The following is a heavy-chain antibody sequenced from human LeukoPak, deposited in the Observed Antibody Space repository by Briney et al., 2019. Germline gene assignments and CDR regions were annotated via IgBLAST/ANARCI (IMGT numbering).Heavy chain of an antibody. V-gene: IGHV3-23*01. D-gene: IGHD2/OR15-2a*01. CDR2: IFPSGGEI. CDR3: ATYRQVLLPFES. CDR1: GFTFSTFA. J-gene: IGHJ4*02. Sequence: GGSLRLSCEASGFTFSTFAMIWVRQPPGKGLEWVSSIFPSGGEIHYADSVRGRFTISRDNTKSTLSLQMNSLRAEDTAIYYCATYRQVLLPFESWGQGTLVTVSS.